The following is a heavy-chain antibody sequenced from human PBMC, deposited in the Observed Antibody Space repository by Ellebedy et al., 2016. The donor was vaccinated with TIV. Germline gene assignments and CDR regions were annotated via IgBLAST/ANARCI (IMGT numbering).Heavy chain of an antibody. CDR2: IWYDGSNK. V-gene: IGHV3-33*01. D-gene: IGHD3-16*02. Sequence: GESLKISCAASGFTFSSYGMHWVRQAPGKGLEWVAVIWYDGSNKYYADSVKGRFTISRDNSKNTLYLQMNSLRAEDTAVYYCARGSYRSSVYYYYGMDVWGQGTTVTVSS. J-gene: IGHJ6*02. CDR3: ARGSYRSSVYYYYGMDV. CDR1: GFTFSSYG.